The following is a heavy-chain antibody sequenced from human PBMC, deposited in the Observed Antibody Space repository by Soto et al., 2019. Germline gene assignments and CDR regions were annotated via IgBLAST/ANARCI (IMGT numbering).Heavy chain of an antibody. Sequence: PSETMALTCTVSGGSISSTSDYGGWIRQPPGKGLEWIGSIYYSGSTYYNPSLKSRVTISVDTSKNQFSLKLSSVTAADTAVYYCASGFGGSGSQGHLDAFDIWGQGTMVTVSS. D-gene: IGHD3-10*01. CDR1: GGSISSTSDY. J-gene: IGHJ3*02. CDR3: ASGFGGSGSQGHLDAFDI. CDR2: IYYSGST. V-gene: IGHV4-39*07.